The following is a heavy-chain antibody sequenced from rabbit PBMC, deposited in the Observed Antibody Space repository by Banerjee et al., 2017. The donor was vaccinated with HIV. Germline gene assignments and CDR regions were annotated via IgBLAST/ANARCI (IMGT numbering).Heavy chain of an antibody. CDR3: ARSWWL. D-gene: IGHD4-2*01. V-gene: IGHV1S40*01. CDR2: IDVGVRGST. Sequence: QAPGKGLEWIACIDVGVRGSTYYASWAKGRFTISKTSSTTVTLQMTSLTAADTATYFCARSWWLWGQGTLVTVS. J-gene: IGHJ4*01.